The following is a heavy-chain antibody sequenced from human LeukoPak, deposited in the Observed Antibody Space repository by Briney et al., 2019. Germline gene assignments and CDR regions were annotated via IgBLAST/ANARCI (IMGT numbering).Heavy chain of an antibody. CDR1: GYTLTSYG. CDR3: ARATGGDYAFDI. CDR2: ISAYNGNT. V-gene: IGHV1-18*01. Sequence: VSVKVSCKASGYTLTSYGISWVRQAPGQGLEWMGWISAYNGNTNYAQKLQGRVTMTTDTSTSTAYMELRSLRSDDTAVYYCARATGGDYAFDIWGQGTMVTVSS. D-gene: IGHD4-17*01. J-gene: IGHJ3*02.